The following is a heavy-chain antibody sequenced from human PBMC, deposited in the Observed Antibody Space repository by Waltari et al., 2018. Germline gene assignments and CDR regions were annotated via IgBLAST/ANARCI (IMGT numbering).Heavy chain of an antibody. V-gene: IGHV2-26*01. CDR3: ARIRVGATIFDYWALFDY. D-gene: IGHD1-26*01. CDR2: IFSNDEK. CDR1: GFSLSNARMG. Sequence: QVTLKESGPVLVKPTETLTLTCTVSGFSLSNARMGLSWIRQPPGKALEWLAHIFSNDEKSYSTSLKSRLTISKDTSKSQVVLTMTNMDPVDTATYYCARIRVGATIFDYWALFDYWGQGTLVTVSS. J-gene: IGHJ4*02.